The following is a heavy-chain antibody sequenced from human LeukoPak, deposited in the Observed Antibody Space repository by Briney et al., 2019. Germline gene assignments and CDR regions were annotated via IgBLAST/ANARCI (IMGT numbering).Heavy chain of an antibody. CDR3: ARLRFVAASGVSPFDY. J-gene: IGHJ4*02. CDR2: IKQEGSEK. D-gene: IGHD2-8*02. V-gene: IGHV3-7*01. CDR1: GFAFRNYW. Sequence: GGSLRLSCAASGFAFRNYWMHWVRQAPGKGLEWVASIKQEGSEKYYVDSVKGRFTISRDNAKNSLYLQLHSLRAEDTAVYYCARLRFVAASGVSPFDYWGQGTLVTVSS.